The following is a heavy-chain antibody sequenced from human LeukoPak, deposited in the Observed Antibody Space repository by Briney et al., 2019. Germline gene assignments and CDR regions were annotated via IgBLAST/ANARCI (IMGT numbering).Heavy chain of an antibody. J-gene: IGHJ5*02. D-gene: IGHD3-22*01. V-gene: IGHV3-23*01. CDR3: AKVSRPLYDSSGYYNH. Sequence: PGGSLRLSCAASGFTFSSYAMSWVRQAPGKGLEWVSGITGSGGITYYADSVKGRFTISRDNSKNTLYLQMNSLRAEDTAVYYCAKVSRPLYDSSGYYNHWGQGTLVTVSS. CDR2: ITGSGGIT. CDR1: GFTFSSYA.